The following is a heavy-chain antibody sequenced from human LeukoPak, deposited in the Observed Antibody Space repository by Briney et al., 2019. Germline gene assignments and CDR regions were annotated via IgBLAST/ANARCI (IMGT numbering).Heavy chain of an antibody. CDR1: GFTFSNSW. CDR3: ASSTRGYCSSTSCYGFDY. V-gene: IGHV3-7*01. D-gene: IGHD2-2*01. Sequence: GGSLRLSSAASGFTFSNSWMNWVRQAPGKGLEWLANIKEDGTEEDYLESVKGRFIISRDNAQNSLYLQMNSLRVEDTAVYYCASSTRGYCSSTSCYGFDYWGQGTLVTVSS. J-gene: IGHJ4*02. CDR2: IKEDGTEE.